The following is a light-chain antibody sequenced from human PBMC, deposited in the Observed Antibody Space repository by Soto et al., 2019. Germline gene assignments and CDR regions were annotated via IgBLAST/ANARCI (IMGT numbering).Light chain of an antibody. Sequence: EIVLTQSPATLSLSPGGRAPLCFMASQSVSSYLAWYQQKPGQAPRLLIYDASDRATGIPARFSGSGSGTDFTLTISSLEPEDFAVYYCQQRSNWPPIPFGQRTRLAIK. CDR2: DAS. CDR1: QSVSSY. J-gene: IGKJ5*01. V-gene: IGKV3-11*01. CDR3: QQRSNWPPIP.